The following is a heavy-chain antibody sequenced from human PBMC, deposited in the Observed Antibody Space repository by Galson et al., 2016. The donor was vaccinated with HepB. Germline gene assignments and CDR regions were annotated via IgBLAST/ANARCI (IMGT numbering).Heavy chain of an antibody. CDR2: IFPRDSDT. CDR1: GYTFTSSW. Sequence: QSGAEVKRPGESLTISCKGSGYTFTSSWIGWVRQMPGKGLEWVGVIFPRDSDTRYGPSFQGQVTISADKSISTAYLQWSSLKASDTAIYYCARRTVVPTAGNWFDPWGQGTLVTVSS. D-gene: IGHD2-2*01. V-gene: IGHV5-51*01. CDR3: ARRTVVPTAGNWFDP. J-gene: IGHJ5*02.